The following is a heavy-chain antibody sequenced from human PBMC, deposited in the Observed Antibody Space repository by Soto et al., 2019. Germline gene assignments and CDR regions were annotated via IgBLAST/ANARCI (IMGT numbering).Heavy chain of an antibody. V-gene: IGHV1-69*06. CDR1: GGTFSSYA. Sequence: SVKVSCKASGGTFSSYAISWVRQAPGQGLEWMGGIIPIFGTANYAQKFQGRVTITADKSTSTAYMELSSLRSEDTAVYYCARPPNYYASSGYYGYWGKVTLVTVSS. CDR2: IIPIFGTA. J-gene: IGHJ4*02. D-gene: IGHD3-22*01. CDR3: ARPPNYYASSGYYGY.